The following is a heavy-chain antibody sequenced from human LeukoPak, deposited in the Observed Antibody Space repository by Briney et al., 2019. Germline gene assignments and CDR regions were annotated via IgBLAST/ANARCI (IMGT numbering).Heavy chain of an antibody. V-gene: IGHV3-30*02. CDR1: GFTFSSYG. CDR3: ARMYSSSWYGEGWFDP. CDR2: IRYDGSNK. Sequence: GGSLRLSCAASGFTFSSYGMPWVRQAPGKGLEWVAFIRYDGSNKYYADSVKGRFTISRDNAKNSLYLQMNSLRAEDTAVYYCARMYSSSWYGEGWFDPWGQGTLVTVSS. D-gene: IGHD6-13*01. J-gene: IGHJ5*02.